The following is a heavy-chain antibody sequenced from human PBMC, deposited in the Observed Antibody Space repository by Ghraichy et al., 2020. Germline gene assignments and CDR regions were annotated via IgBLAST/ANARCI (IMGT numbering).Heavy chain of an antibody. CDR2: ISGSGGGT. CDR1: GFTFSNYA. Sequence: LSLTCAASGFTFSNYAMSWVRQAPGKGLEWVSGISGSGGGTFNADSVKGRFTISRDNSKNTLYLQMNSLRAEDTAVYYCAKDRSAYGDHPFDYWGQGTLVTVSS. D-gene: IGHD4-17*01. V-gene: IGHV3-23*01. CDR3: AKDRSAYGDHPFDY. J-gene: IGHJ4*02.